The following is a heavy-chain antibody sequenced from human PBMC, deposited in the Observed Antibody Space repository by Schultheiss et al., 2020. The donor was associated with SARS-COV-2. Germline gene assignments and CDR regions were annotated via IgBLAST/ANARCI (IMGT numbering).Heavy chain of an antibody. CDR1: GFTFSDYY. V-gene: IGHV3-33*08. CDR2: IWYDGSNK. J-gene: IGHJ4*02. D-gene: IGHD6-13*01. Sequence: GESLKISCAASGFTFSDYYMNWVRQAPGKGLEWVAVIWYDGSNKYYADSVKGRFTISRDNSKHMLYLQMNSLRAEDTAVYYCARGQQLVRLGNWGQGTLVTVSS. CDR3: ARGQQLVRLGN.